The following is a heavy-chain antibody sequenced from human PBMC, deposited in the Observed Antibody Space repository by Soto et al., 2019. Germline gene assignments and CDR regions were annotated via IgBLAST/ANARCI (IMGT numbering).Heavy chain of an antibody. CDR1: GYTFTSYG. D-gene: IGHD3-9*01. J-gene: IGHJ6*02. V-gene: IGHV1-18*01. CDR2: ISAYNGNT. Sequence: QVQLVQSGAEVKKPGASVKVSCKASGYTFTSYGISWVRQAPGQGLEWMGWISAYNGNTNYAQKPRGRLTMTTDTSTSTAYMELRSLRSDDTAVYYCAVGYYDILTGYFYYGMDVWGQGTTVTVSS. CDR3: AVGYYDILTGYFYYGMDV.